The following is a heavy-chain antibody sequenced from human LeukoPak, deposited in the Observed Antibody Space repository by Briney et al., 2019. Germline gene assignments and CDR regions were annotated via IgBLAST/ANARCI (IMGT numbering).Heavy chain of an antibody. V-gene: IGHV3-30*18. D-gene: IGHD6-19*01. CDR1: GFTFSSYG. Sequence: GGSLRLSCAASGFTFSSYGMHWVRQAPGKGLEWVAVISYDGSNKYYADSVKGRFTISRDNSKNTLYLQMNSLRAEDTAVYYCAKDWGSSGWYFYYGMDVWGKGTTVTVSS. CDR3: AKDWGSSGWYFYYGMDV. J-gene: IGHJ6*04. CDR2: ISYDGSNK.